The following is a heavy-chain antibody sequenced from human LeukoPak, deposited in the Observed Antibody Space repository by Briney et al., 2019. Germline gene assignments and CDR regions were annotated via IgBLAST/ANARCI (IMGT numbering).Heavy chain of an antibody. CDR1: GYSISSGYY. CDR2: IYHSGST. Sequence: PSETLSLTCTVSGYSISSGYYWGWIRQSPGKGLEWIGSIYHSGSTYYNPSLKSRVTISVDTSKNQFSLKLSSVTAADTAVYYCARSDYGDLAAFDIWGQGTMVTVSS. D-gene: IGHD4-17*01. CDR3: ARSDYGDLAAFDI. V-gene: IGHV4-38-2*02. J-gene: IGHJ3*02.